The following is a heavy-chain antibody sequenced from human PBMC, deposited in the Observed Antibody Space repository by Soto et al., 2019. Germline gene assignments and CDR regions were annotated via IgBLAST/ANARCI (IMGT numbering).Heavy chain of an antibody. CDR3: ARRSGWFDAFDI. CDR2: INPNSGGT. Sequence: ASVKVSCKDSGYTFTGYYMHWVRQAPGQGLEWMGWINPNSGGTNYAQKFQGRVTMTRDTSISKAYMELSRLRSDDTAVYYCARRSGWFDAFDIWGQGTMVTVS. CDR1: GYTFTGYY. V-gene: IGHV1-2*02. J-gene: IGHJ3*02. D-gene: IGHD6-19*01.